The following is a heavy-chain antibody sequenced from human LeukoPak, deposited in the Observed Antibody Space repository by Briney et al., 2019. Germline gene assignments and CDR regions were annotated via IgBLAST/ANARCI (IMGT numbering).Heavy chain of an antibody. CDR1: GFLFTKYD. Sequence: GGSLRLSCAASGFLFTKYDMHWVRQVTGKGLEWVSGIDRDGVTYYSGSVRGRFTTSRDNAKNSLDLQMNTLRAGDTGVYYCARENLEYGDYAIDXXXQXIXXXVSS. CDR2: IDRDGVT. V-gene: IGHV3-13*01. CDR3: ARENLEYGDYAIDX. J-gene: IGHJ4*02. D-gene: IGHD4-17*01.